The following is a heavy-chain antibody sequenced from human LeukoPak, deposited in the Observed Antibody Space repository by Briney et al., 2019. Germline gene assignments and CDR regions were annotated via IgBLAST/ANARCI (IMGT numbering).Heavy chain of an antibody. J-gene: IGHJ4*02. Sequence: PSETLSLTCTVSGGSISSGGYYWSWIRQPPGKGLEWIGYIYHSGSTYYNPSLKSRVTISVDRSKNQFSLKLSSVTAADTAVYYCARDPGSGDSSGLGWGQGTLVTVSS. D-gene: IGHD3-22*01. CDR1: GGSISSGGYY. CDR2: IYHSGST. CDR3: ARDPGSGDSSGLG. V-gene: IGHV4-30-2*01.